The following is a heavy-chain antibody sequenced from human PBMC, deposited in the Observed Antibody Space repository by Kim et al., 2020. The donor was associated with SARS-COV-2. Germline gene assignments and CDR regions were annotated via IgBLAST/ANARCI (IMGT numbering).Heavy chain of an antibody. CDR3: ASHLRYFDYYMGP. V-gene: IGHV3-7*03. CDR1: GFTFSSFW. CDR2: INQDGSEK. Sequence: GGSLRLSCAASGFTFSSFWMSWVRQAPGKGLEWVANINQDGSEKHYVDSVKGRFIISRDNPKNSLYLQMNSPRAEDTAVYYCASHLRYFDYYMGPWGQGTLVTVSS. D-gene: IGHD3-9*01. J-gene: IGHJ5*02.